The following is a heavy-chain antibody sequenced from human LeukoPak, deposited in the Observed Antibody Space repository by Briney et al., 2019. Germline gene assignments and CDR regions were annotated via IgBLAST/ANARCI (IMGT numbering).Heavy chain of an antibody. V-gene: IGHV1-18*01. J-gene: IGHJ3*02. CDR1: GYTFTSSG. D-gene: IGHD2-15*01. CDR2: ISTYNGNT. Sequence: ASVKVSCKASGYTFTSSGISWVRQAPGQGLEWMGWISTYNGNTNYAQKLQGRVTMTTDTSTSTAYMELRSLRSDDTAVYYCARFPCSGGSCYSPAFDIWGQGTMVAVSS. CDR3: ARFPCSGGSCYSPAFDI.